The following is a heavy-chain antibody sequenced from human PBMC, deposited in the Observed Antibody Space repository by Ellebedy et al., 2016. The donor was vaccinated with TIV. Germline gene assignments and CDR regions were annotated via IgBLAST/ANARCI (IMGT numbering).Heavy chain of an antibody. Sequence: SETLSLTXAVSGGSISGYYWNWIRQPPGKGLEWIGENNCDGNSNYNPSLKSRVTISIDTSKNQFSLKLTSVTAADTAVYYCARGYYDSLSGYFDAFYFWGQGTKVTVSS. CDR1: GGSISGYY. CDR3: ARGYYDSLSGYFDAFYF. D-gene: IGHD3-9*01. J-gene: IGHJ3*01. V-gene: IGHV4-34*01. CDR2: NNCDGNS.